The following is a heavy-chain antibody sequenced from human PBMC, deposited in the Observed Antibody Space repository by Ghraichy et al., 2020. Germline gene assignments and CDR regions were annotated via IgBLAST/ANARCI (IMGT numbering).Heavy chain of an antibody. D-gene: IGHD5-24*01. V-gene: IGHV4-59*01. CDR1: GGSISSYY. Sequence: SQTLSLTCTVSGGSISSYYWSWIRQPPGKGLEWIGYIYYSGSTNYNPSLKSRVTISVDTSKNQFSLKLSSVTAADTAVYYCARETVEMATILFDYWGQGTLVTVSS. J-gene: IGHJ4*02. CDR2: IYYSGST. CDR3: ARETVEMATILFDY.